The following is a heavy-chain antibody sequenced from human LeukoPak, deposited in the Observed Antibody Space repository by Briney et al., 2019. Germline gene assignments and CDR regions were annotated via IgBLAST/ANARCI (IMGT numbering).Heavy chain of an antibody. CDR1: GFTFSSYA. V-gene: IGHV3-23*01. D-gene: IGHD6-13*01. Sequence: GGSLRLSCAASGFTFSSYALGGVRQAPGKGLDWLSAIIGSGSSTYYADSVKGRFTISRDNAKTTLFLQMNSLRAEDTAVYYCAKDRAQQLVLDFWGQGTLVTVSS. J-gene: IGHJ4*02. CDR3: AKDRAQQLVLDF. CDR2: IIGSGSST.